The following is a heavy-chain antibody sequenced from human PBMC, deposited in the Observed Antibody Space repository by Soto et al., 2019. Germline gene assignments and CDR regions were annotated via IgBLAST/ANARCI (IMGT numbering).Heavy chain of an antibody. CDR2: IDPNNGNS. CDR1: GYRFSSYG. CDR3: ARDRLRGYDRSGFYS. V-gene: IGHV1-18*01. D-gene: IGHD3-22*01. Sequence: QVQLVQSGAELRKPGASVKVSCQAYGYRFSSYGVHWLRQAPGQGLEWMGWIDPNNGNSNQEQKFEDRLSMTTATSTNTIYMELKSIKSDATAIYYCARDRLRGYDRSGFYSGGQGTLVTVSS. J-gene: IGHJ4*02.